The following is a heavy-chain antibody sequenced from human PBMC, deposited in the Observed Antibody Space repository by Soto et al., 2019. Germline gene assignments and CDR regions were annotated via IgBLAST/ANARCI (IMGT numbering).Heavy chain of an antibody. CDR3: ALLRWSGRVEDY. J-gene: IGHJ4*02. D-gene: IGHD2-15*01. V-gene: IGHV1-69*02. CDR2: IIPILGIA. CDR1: GGTFSSYT. Sequence: QVQLVQSGAEVKKPGSSVKVSCKASGGTFSSYTISWVRQAPGQGLEWMGRIIPILGIANYAQKFQGRVTITADKSTSTAYMELGSLRSEDTAGYYWALLRWSGRVEDYWGQGTLVTVSS.